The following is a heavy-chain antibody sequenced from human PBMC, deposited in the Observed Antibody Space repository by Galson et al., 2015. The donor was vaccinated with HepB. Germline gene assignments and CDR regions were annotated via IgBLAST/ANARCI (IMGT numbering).Heavy chain of an antibody. CDR2: INTNTENP. CDR1: GYTFTSYA. V-gene: IGHV7-4-1*02. CDR3: ARDQGGRKWFREAYFDY. Sequence: SVKVSCKASGYTFTSYAMNWVRQAPGQGLEWMGWINTNTENPTYAQGFTGRFVFSLDTSVSTAYLQISSLKAEDTAVYYCARDQGGRKWFREAYFDYWGQGTLVTVSS. D-gene: IGHD3-10*01. J-gene: IGHJ4*02.